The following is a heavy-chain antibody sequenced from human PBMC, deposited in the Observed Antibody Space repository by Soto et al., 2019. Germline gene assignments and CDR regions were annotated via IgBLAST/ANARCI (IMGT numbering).Heavy chain of an antibody. CDR1: GYTFIIYG. V-gene: IGHV1-18*01. J-gene: IGHJ4*02. CDR3: ARGDYGAPPDY. D-gene: IGHD4-17*01. CDR2: ISGYNGNT. Sequence: VKVSCKASGYTFIIYGIGWVRQAPGQGLEWMGWISGYNGNTHYAQKFQGRVTMTTDTSTSTAYMELRSLRSDDTAVYYCARGDYGAPPDYWGQGTLVTVSS.